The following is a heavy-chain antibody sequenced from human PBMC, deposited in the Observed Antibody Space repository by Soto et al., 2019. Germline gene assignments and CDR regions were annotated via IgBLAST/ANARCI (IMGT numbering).Heavy chain of an antibody. J-gene: IGHJ6*02. CDR3: ARNGTYSSSLSRYSGMAV. CDR2: IVPMLGTP. Sequence: QVQLVQSGAEVKEPGSSVRVSCKASGGTFGNFIMNWVRQTPGQGLEWMGGIVPMLGTPTYAEKFKGRVRISATGSTSTTYMELTSLRSEATAMYYCARNGTYSSSLSRYSGMAVWGQGTTVTVSS. V-gene: IGHV1-69*01. D-gene: IGHD1-26*01. CDR1: GGTFGNFI.